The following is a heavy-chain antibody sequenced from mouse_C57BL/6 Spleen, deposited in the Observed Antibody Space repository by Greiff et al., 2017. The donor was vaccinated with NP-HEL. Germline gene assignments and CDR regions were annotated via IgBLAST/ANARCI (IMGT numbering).Heavy chain of an antibody. V-gene: IGHV1-63*01. CDR3: ARTRDWDDAMDY. CDR1: GYTFTNYW. J-gene: IGHJ4*01. D-gene: IGHD4-1*01. Sequence: VQLVESGAELVRPGTSVKMSCKASGYTFTNYWIGWAKQRPGHGLEWIGDIYPGGGYTNYNEKFKGKATLTADKSSSTAYMQFSSLTSEDSAIYYWARTRDWDDAMDYWGQGTSVTVSS. CDR2: IYPGGGYT.